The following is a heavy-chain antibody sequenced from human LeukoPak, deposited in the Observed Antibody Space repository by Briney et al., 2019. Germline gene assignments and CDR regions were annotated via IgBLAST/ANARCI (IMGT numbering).Heavy chain of an antibody. CDR3: ARGRGDSRGTSFDS. J-gene: IGHJ4*02. V-gene: IGHV4-59*01. CDR2: IYYTGST. CDR1: VDSISIYY. D-gene: IGHD3-22*01. Sequence: SETLPLTCTVSVDSISIYYWSWIRQPPGKGLEWIGYIYYTGSTTYNPSLKSRLTISIDTSTNQFSLNLISLTAADTAVYYCARGRGDSRGTSFDSWGQGTLLTVSS.